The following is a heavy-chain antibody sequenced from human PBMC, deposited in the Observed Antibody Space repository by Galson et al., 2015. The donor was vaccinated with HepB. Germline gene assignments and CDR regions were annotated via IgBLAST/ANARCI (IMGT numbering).Heavy chain of an antibody. CDR2: TSIISSYI. D-gene: IGHD2-2*02. CDR1: GFTFSSYS. J-gene: IGHJ4*02. Sequence: SLRLSCAASGFTFSSYSMNWVRQAPGKGLEWVSSTSIISSYIYYADSVKGRFTISRDNAKNSLYLQMNSLRAEDTAVYYCATAPYCSSISCYTDYWGQGTLVTVSS. CDR3: ATAPYCSSISCYTDY. V-gene: IGHV3-21*01.